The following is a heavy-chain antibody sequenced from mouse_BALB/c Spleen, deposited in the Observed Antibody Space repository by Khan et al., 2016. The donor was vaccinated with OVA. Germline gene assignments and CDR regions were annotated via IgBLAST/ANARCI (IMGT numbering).Heavy chain of an antibody. Sequence: QVRLQQSGAELVRPGVSLKISCKGSGYTFTDYAMHWVKQSHAKSLEWIGVISSYYGDPDYNQKFKGKATMTVDRSSSPAYMELARLTSEDSAIYYWARGGKFAYWGQGTLVTVSA. CDR3: ARGGKFAY. CDR2: ISSYYGDP. V-gene: IGHV1S137*01. J-gene: IGHJ3*01. CDR1: GYTFTDYA. D-gene: IGHD1-1*02.